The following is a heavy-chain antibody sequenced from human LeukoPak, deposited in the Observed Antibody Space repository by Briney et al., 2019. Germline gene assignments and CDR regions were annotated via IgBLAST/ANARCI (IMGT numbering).Heavy chain of an antibody. J-gene: IGHJ4*02. CDR3: AKEGGPARPGLDS. CDR1: GASMSSHY. D-gene: IGHD6-6*01. CDR2: IYHTGST. V-gene: IGHV4-59*11. Sequence: SETLSLTCTVSGASMSSHYWTWMRQDPGTGLEWIGNIYHTGSTSYNPALESRVTTSLDTSNNQFSLKLTSVTAADTAVYYCAKEGGPARPGLDSWGQGTLVNVSS.